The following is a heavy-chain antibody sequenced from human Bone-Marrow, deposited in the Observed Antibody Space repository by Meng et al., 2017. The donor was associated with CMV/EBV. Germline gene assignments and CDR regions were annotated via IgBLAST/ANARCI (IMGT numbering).Heavy chain of an antibody. J-gene: IGHJ3*02. Sequence: ASVKVSCKASGGTFSSYAISWVRQAPGQGLEWMGWINSNSGDTNYAQKFQGRVTMARDTSISTAYMELSRQRSDDTAVYYCARIMIRGVINDAFDIWGQGTMVTVSS. CDR2: INSNSGDT. V-gene: IGHV1-2*02. CDR3: ARIMIRGVINDAFDI. CDR1: GGTFSSYA. D-gene: IGHD3-10*01.